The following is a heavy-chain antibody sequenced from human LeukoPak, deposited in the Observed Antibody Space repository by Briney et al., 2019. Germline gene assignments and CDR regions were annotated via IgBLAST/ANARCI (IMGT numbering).Heavy chain of an antibody. D-gene: IGHD2-15*01. J-gene: IGHJ6*02. CDR2: INPNSGGT. Sequence: ASVKVSCKASGYTFTGYYMHWVRQAPGQGLEWMGRINPNSGGTNYAQKFQGRVTITRDTSINTAYLELSRLRADDTAVYYCARDQGIFYGMDVWGQGTTVTVSS. CDR1: GYTFTGYY. V-gene: IGHV1-2*02. CDR3: ARDQGIFYGMDV.